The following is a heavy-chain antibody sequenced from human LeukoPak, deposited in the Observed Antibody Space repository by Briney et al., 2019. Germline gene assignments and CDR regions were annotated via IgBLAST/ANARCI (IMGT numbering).Heavy chain of an antibody. Sequence: PSETLSLTCTVSGGSISSSSYYWGWIRQPPGKGLEWMVSIYYSGSTYYNPSLKSRVTISVDTSKNQFSLKLSSVTAADTAVYYCARGSSGSYEFCWFDLWGQGTLVTVSS. V-gene: IGHV4-39*01. CDR2: IYYSGST. J-gene: IGHJ5*02. D-gene: IGHD1-26*01. CDR1: GGSISSSSYY. CDR3: ARGSSGSYEFCWFDL.